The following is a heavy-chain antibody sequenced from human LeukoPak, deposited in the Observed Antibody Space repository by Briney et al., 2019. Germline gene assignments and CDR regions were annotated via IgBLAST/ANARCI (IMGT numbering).Heavy chain of an antibody. Sequence: GGSLRLSCAVSGFTFSNYAMSWVRQAPGKGLEWVSGISISGRNTYYTDSVKGRFTISRDNSRNMLYLQMNSLRVEDTAVYYCAKDSLGPWSGYYFGLFDHWGQGALVTVSS. J-gene: IGHJ4*02. CDR3: AKDSLGPWSGYYFGLFDH. CDR1: GFTFSNYA. V-gene: IGHV3-23*01. CDR2: ISISGRNT. D-gene: IGHD3-3*01.